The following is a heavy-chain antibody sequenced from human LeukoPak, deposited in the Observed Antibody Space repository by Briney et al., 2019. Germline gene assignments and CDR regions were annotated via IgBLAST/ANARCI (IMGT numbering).Heavy chain of an antibody. V-gene: IGHV3-7*01. D-gene: IGHD6-6*01. J-gene: IGHJ4*02. CDR3: ARIGYSSSSFDY. Sequence: GGSLRLSCAASGFTFISCWMSWVRQAPGKGLEWVANIKQDGSEKHYVDSLKGRFTISRDNAKNSVYLQMSSLRVEDTAVYYCARIGYSSSSFDYWGQGTLVTVSS. CDR2: IKQDGSEK. CDR1: GFTFISCW.